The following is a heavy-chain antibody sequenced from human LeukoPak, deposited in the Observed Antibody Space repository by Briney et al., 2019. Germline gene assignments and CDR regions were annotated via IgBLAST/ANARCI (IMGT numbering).Heavy chain of an antibody. J-gene: IGHJ4*02. CDR2: IWYDGSNK. Sequence: GGSLRLSCAASGFTFSSYGMHWVRQAPGKGLEWVAVIWYDGSNKYYADSVKGRFTISRDNSKNTLYLQMNSLRDEDTAVYYCAREPRDQPLPLSVWGQGTLVTVSS. CDR3: AREPRDQPLPLSV. CDR1: GFTFSSYG. D-gene: IGHD2-2*01. V-gene: IGHV3-33*01.